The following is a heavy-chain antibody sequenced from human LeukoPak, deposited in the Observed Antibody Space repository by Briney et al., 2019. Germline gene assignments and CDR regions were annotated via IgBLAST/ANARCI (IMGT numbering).Heavy chain of an antibody. D-gene: IGHD2-21*02. V-gene: IGHV1-2*02. CDR3: ASLCGGDCYPRPFDY. CDR2: INPNSGGT. J-gene: IGHJ4*02. CDR1: GYTFTGYY. Sequence: ASVKVSCKASGYTFTGYYMHWVRQAPGQGLEWMGWINPNSGGTNYAQKFQGRVTMTRDTSISTAYMELSRLRSDDTAVYYCASLCGGDCYPRPFDYWGQGTLVTVSS.